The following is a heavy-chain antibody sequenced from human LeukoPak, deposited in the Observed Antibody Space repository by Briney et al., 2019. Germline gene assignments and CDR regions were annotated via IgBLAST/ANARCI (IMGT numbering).Heavy chain of an antibody. V-gene: IGHV4-31*03. Sequence: SETPSLTCTVSGDSISNGGYFWSWIRQHPGKGLEWIGYIYYTGSTTYNPSLQSRVTISVDTSKNNFSLRPNSVTAADTAVYFCARGLPGARIPYHFDSWGQGTLVAVSS. CDR2: IYYTGST. D-gene: IGHD1-1*01. CDR1: GDSISNGGYF. J-gene: IGHJ4*02. CDR3: ARGLPGARIPYHFDS.